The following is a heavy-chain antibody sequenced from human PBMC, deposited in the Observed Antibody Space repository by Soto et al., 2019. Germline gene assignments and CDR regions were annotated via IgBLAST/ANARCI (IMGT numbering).Heavy chain of an antibody. D-gene: IGHD2-21*02. CDR3: ARGGHVVVVTAALDY. CDR1: GDTFTNYY. J-gene: IGHJ4*02. V-gene: IGHV1-46*01. Sequence: QVQLMQSGAEVKKPGASVKVSCKASGDTFTNYYIHWVRQAPGQGLEWMGTVNPSGGHTTYAQHFLGRVTMTRDTSTSTLSMELTSLTSYDTAVYYCARGGHVVVVTAALDYWGQGTLVTVSS. CDR2: VNPSGGHT.